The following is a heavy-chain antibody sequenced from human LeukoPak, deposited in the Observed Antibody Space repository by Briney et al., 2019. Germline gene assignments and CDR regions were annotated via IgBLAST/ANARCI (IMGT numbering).Heavy chain of an antibody. CDR1: GFRFRSFA. CDR3: AKDSLGGPGGGYFEE. J-gene: IGHJ4*02. V-gene: IGHV3-33*03. D-gene: IGHD2-15*01. CDR2: IWYDGSKT. Sequence: GGSLRLSCLASGFRFRSFAMNWVRQAPGKGLEWVGQIWYDGSKTYYGDSVKGRFTISRDNSKNTLYLQMDSPRVVDTAVYYCAKDSLGGPGGGYFEEWGQGVLVTVSS.